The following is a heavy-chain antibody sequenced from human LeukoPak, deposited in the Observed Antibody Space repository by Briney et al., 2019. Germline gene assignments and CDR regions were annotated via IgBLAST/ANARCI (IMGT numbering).Heavy chain of an antibody. CDR1: GFTFSDYY. CDR2: ISSSGSTI. CDR3: ARDRLVDTAWDFYY. Sequence: PGGSLRLSCAASGFTFSDYYMSWIRQAPGKGLEWISYISSSGSTIYHADSVKGRFTISRDNAKNSLYLQMNSLRAEDTAVYYCARDRLVDTAWDFYYWGQGTLVTVSS. D-gene: IGHD5-18*01. J-gene: IGHJ4*02. V-gene: IGHV3-11*01.